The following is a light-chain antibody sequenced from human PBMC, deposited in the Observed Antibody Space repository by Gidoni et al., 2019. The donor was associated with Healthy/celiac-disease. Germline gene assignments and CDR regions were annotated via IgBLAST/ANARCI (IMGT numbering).Light chain of an antibody. CDR1: QDISNY. J-gene: IGKJ5*01. CDR2: DAS. V-gene: IGKV1-33*01. Sequence: DIQMTQSPSSLSASVGDRVPITCQASQDISNYLNWYQQKPGKAPKLLIYDASNLETGVPSRFSGSGSGTDLTFTISSLQPEDIATYYCQQYDNLLIAFGQXTRLEIK. CDR3: QQYDNLLIA.